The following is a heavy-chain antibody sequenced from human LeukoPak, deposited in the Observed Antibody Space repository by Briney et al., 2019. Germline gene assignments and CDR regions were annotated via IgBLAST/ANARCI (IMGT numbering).Heavy chain of an antibody. CDR2: MSYDGGNK. D-gene: IGHD3-22*01. CDR3: VRDYDSSGYYYVLDY. J-gene: IGHJ4*02. V-gene: IGHV3-30*01. Sequence: GGSLRLSCAASGFTFSSYAMHWVRQAPGKGLEWVALMSYDGGNKYYADSVKGRFTISRDNSKNTLYLQMNSLRAEDTAVYYCVRDYDSSGYYYVLDYWGQGTLVTVSS. CDR1: GFTFSSYA.